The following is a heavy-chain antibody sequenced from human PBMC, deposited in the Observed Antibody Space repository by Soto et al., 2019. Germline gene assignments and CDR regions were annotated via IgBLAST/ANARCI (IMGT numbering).Heavy chain of an antibody. CDR1: GFTFSSYW. CDR3: ARRRWSYPLGYFDY. J-gene: IGHJ4*02. V-gene: IGHV3-7*01. Sequence: GGSLRLSCAASGFTFSSYWMSWVRQAPGKGLEWVANIKQDGSEKYYVDSVKGRFTISRDNAKNSLYLQMNSLRAEDTAVYYCARRRWSYPLGYFDYWGQGTLVTVSS. CDR2: IKQDGSEK. D-gene: IGHD3-10*01.